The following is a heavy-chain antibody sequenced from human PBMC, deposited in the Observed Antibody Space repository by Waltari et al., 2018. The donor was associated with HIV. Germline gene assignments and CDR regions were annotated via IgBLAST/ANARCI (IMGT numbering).Heavy chain of an antibody. CDR1: GFSVSSYW. Sequence: EVQLVQSGGGLIKPGGSLRLSCAASGFSVSSYWMHWVRQTPGKGLVWVSRINIDGSRIDYADSVRGRFTISRDSAKNTLSPQMNSLTEEDTAVYYCSRDTFGEYDYWGQGTLVTVSS. V-gene: IGHV3-74*01. CDR3: SRDTFGEYDY. J-gene: IGHJ4*02. CDR2: INIDGSRI. D-gene: IGHD3-10*01.